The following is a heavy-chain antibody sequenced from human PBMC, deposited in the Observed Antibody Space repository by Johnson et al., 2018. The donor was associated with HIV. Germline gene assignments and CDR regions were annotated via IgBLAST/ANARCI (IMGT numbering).Heavy chain of an antibody. CDR3: ARERVHDKSALDAFDI. V-gene: IGHV3-64*01. CDR1: GFNFSNYA. Sequence: MQLVESGGGLVQPGGSLRLSCAASGFNFSNYAMHWVRQAPGKGLDYVSAISSNGGKTYYANSVQGRFTISRDNSKNTLYLQMGRLRGEDKAVYYCARERVHDKSALDAFDIWGQGTMVTVSS. D-gene: IGHD1-1*01. J-gene: IGHJ3*02. CDR2: ISSNGGKT.